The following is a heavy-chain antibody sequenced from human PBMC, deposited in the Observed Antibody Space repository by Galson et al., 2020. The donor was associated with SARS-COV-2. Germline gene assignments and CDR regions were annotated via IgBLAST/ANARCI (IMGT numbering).Heavy chain of an antibody. CDR1: GGSISSYY. V-gene: IGHV4-59*01. CDR2: IYYSGST. CDR3: ARGVEYYDFWSGYQSTNLDY. D-gene: IGHD3-3*01. Sequence: SETLSLTCTVSGGSISSYYWSWIRQPPGKGLEWIGYIYYSGSTNYNPSLKSRVTISVDTSKNQFSLKLSSVTAADTAVYYCARGVEYYDFWSGYQSTNLDYWGQGTLVTVSS. J-gene: IGHJ4*02.